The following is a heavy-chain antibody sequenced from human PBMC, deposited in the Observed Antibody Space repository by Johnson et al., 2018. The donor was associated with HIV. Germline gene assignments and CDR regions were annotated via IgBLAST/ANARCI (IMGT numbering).Heavy chain of an antibody. CDR1: GFTVSSNY. Sequence: VQLVESGGGVVQPGRSLRLSCAASGFTVSSNYMSWVRQAPGKGLEWVSILYSAGSTYYADSVKGRFTISRDNSKNTLYLQMNILRAEDTAVYYCARNRQGAFDIWGQGTMVTVSS. CDR2: LYSAGST. J-gene: IGHJ3*02. D-gene: IGHD1-14*01. V-gene: IGHV3-66*01. CDR3: ARNRQGAFDI.